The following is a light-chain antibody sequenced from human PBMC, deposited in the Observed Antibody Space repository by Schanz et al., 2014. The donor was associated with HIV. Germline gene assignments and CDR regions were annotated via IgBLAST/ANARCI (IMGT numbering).Light chain of an antibody. CDR2: NSY. CDR1: SSSIKINT. J-gene: IGLJ3*02. V-gene: IGLV1-44*01. CDR3: AAWDDSLNGWV. Sequence: QSVLTQPPSASGTPGQRVPISCSASSSSIKINTVNWYQQLPGTAPKLLIYNSYHRPSGVPDRFSGSTSGTSASLAISGLQSEDEVDYYCAAWDDSLNGWVFGGGTKLTVL.